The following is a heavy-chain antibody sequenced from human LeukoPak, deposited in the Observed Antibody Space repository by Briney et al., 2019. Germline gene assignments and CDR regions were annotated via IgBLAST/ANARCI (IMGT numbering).Heavy chain of an antibody. CDR3: ARDRRRSGTTLSFDY. D-gene: IGHD1-7*01. V-gene: IGHV1-2*02. CDR1: GYTFTGYY. J-gene: IGHJ4*02. CDR2: INPNSGGT. Sequence: GASVKVSCKASGYTFTGYYMHWVRQAPGQGLEWMGWINPNSGGTNYAQKFQGRVTTTRDTSISTAYMELSRLRSDDTAVYYCARDRRRSGTTLSFDYWGQGTLVTVSS.